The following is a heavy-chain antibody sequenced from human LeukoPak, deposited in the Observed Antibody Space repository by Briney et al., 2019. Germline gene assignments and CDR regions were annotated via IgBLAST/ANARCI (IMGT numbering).Heavy chain of an antibody. Sequence: EASVKVSCKASGYTFTGYYIHWVRQAPGQGLEWMGWINPNSGGTNYAQKFQGRVTMTRDTSISTAYMELSRLRSDDTAVYYCARDLPHVPFYYYEERAAFDIWGQGTMVTVSS. CDR1: GYTFTGYY. CDR3: ARDLPHVPFYYYEERAAFDI. V-gene: IGHV1-2*02. J-gene: IGHJ3*02. CDR2: INPNSGGT. D-gene: IGHD3-22*01.